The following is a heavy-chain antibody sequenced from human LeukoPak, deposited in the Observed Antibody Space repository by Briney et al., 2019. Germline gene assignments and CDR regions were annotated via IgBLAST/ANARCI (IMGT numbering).Heavy chain of an antibody. D-gene: IGHD3-22*01. CDR1: GFTFTSCA. CDR3: AALLGYYYDSSGLPIEP. V-gene: IGHV1-58*02. Sequence: GTSVKVSCKASGFTFTSCAMQWVRQARGQRLEWIGWIVVGSGNTNYAQKFQERVTITRDMSTSTAYMELSSLRSEDTAVYYCAALLGYYYDSSGLPIEPWGQGTLVTVSS. J-gene: IGHJ5*02. CDR2: IVVGSGNT.